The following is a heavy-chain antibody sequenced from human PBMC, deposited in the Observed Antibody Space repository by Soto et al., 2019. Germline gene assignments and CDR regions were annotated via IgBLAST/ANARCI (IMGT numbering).Heavy chain of an antibody. Sequence: PSETLSLTCTVSSASISSSSYTWGWIRQPPGKGLEWIGSIYYSGTTYYNPSLNSRVTVSVDTSKNQFSLKVTSVTAADTAVYYCACIFSGGYGYGFYYYGMDVWGQGTTVTVSS. D-gene: IGHD5-18*01. CDR2: IYYSGTT. CDR1: SASISSSSYT. J-gene: IGHJ6*02. V-gene: IGHV4-39*01. CDR3: ACIFSGGYGYGFYYYGMDV.